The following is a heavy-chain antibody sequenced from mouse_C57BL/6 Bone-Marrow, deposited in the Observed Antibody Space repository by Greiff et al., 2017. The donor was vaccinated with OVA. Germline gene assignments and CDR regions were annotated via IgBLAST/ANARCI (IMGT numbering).Heavy chain of an antibody. J-gene: IGHJ2*01. CDR1: GFNIKDDY. Sequence: VQLQQSGAELVRPGASVKLSCTASGFNIKDDYMHWVKQRPEQGLEWIGWIDPETGDTEYASKFQGKATITADTSSTTAYLQLSSLTSEDTAVYYCTTGLYDYGNFDYWGQGTTLTVSS. D-gene: IGHD2-4*01. CDR3: TTGLYDYGNFDY. V-gene: IGHV14-4*01. CDR2: IDPETGDT.